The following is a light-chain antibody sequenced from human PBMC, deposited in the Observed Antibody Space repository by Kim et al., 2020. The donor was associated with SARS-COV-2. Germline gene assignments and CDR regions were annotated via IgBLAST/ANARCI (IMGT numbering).Light chain of an antibody. V-gene: IGKV3-11*01. CDR3: QQRTNWSYS. J-gene: IGKJ2*03. Sequence: SLSPGERATRSCRASQSVGSSLAWYQQKPGQAPRLLNYDTSNRAPGIPARFSGSGSGTDFTLTISSLEPEDFVVYYCQQRTNWSYSFGQGTKLEI. CDR1: QSVGSS. CDR2: DTS.